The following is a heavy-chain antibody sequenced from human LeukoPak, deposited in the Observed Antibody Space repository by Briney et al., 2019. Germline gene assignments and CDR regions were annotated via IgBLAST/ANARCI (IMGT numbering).Heavy chain of an antibody. CDR2: INPNSGGT. Sequence: ASVKVSCKASGYTFTSYYMHWVRQAPGQGLEWMGWINPNSGGTNYAQKFQGRVTMTRDTSISTAYMELSRLRSDDTAVYYCARDYYDSSGYRNDAFDIWGQGTMVTVSS. CDR3: ARDYYDSSGYRNDAFDI. V-gene: IGHV1-2*02. D-gene: IGHD3-22*01. J-gene: IGHJ3*02. CDR1: GYTFTSYY.